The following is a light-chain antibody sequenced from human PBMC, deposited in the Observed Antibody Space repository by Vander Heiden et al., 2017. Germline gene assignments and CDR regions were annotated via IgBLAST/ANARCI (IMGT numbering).Light chain of an antibody. CDR3: YSTDSSGNHRGV. CDR2: EDS. CDR1: AFPKKY. V-gene: IGLV3-10*01. Sequence: SYELTQPPSVSVSPGQTARITCSGDAFPKKYAYWYQQKSGKAPVLVIYEDSKRPSGIPGRFSGSSSGTMATLTISGAQVEDEADYYCYSTDSSGNHRGVFGGGTKLTVL. J-gene: IGLJ2*01.